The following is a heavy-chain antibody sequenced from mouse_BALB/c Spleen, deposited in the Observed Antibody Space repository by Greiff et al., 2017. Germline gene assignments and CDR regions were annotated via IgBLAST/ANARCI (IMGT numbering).Heavy chain of an antibody. J-gene: IGHJ3*01. D-gene: IGHD2-1*01. CDR1: GFNIKDTY. CDR3: ATNYVNYNWFAY. CDR2: IDPANGNT. V-gene: IGHV14-3*02. Sequence: VQLQQSGAELVKPGASVKLSCTASGFNIKDTYMHWVKQRPEQGLEWIGRIDPANGNTKYDPKFQGKATITADTSSNTAYLQLSSLTSEDTAVYYCATNYVNYNWFAYWGQGTLVTVSA.